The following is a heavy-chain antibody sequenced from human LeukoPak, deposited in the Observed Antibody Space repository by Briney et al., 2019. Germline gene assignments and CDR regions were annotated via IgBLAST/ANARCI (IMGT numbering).Heavy chain of an antibody. Sequence: PSETLSLTCVVSGGSISSGDYSWSWIRQPPGKGLEWIGYISYSGSTYFDPSLKSRVPISVDRSKNQFSLKLTSVTAADTAVYYCARAFPYGSWFDPWGQGTLVTVSS. CDR2: ISYSGST. D-gene: IGHD4-17*01. CDR1: GGSISSGDYS. CDR3: ARAFPYGSWFDP. V-gene: IGHV4-30-2*01. J-gene: IGHJ5*02.